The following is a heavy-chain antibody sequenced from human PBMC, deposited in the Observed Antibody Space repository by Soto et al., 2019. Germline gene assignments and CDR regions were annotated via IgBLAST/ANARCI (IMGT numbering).Heavy chain of an antibody. CDR3: ARSVITMVRGVITFSYYYMDV. Sequence: SETLSLTCTVSGGSISTYYWSWIRQPPGKGLERIGYIYYSGSTNYNPSLKSRVTISVDTSKNQFSLKLSSVTAADTAVYYCARSVITMVRGVITFSYYYMDVWGKGTTVTVSS. J-gene: IGHJ6*03. CDR2: IYYSGST. CDR1: GGSISTYY. D-gene: IGHD3-10*01. V-gene: IGHV4-59*08.